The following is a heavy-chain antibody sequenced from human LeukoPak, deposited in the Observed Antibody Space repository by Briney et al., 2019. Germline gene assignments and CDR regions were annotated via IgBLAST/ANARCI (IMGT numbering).Heavy chain of an antibody. V-gene: IGHV3-15*01. J-gene: IGHJ6*03. CDR1: GFPFTNAW. CDR3: TPDLMDV. CDR2: IKSKTDGGTA. Sequence: GGSLRLSCVVSGFPFTNAWMSWVRQAPGKGMEWVGRIKSKTDGGTADYAAPVRGRFTMWRDDARSALYLQMNSLQTEDTAVYYCTPDLMDVWGKGTTVTVSS.